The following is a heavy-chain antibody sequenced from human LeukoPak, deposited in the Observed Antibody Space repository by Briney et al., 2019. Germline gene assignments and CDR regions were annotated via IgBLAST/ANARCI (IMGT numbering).Heavy chain of an antibody. J-gene: IGHJ6*02. CDR2: IYYSGST. Sequence: SETLSLTCAVYGGSFSGYYWSWIRQPPGKGLEWIGYIYYSGSTYYNPSLKSRVTISVDTSKNQFSLKLSSVTAADTAVYYCARGSALQNYGMGVWGQGTTVTVSS. CDR3: ARGSALQNYGMGV. CDR1: GGSFSGYY. D-gene: IGHD5-24*01. V-gene: IGHV4-30-4*08.